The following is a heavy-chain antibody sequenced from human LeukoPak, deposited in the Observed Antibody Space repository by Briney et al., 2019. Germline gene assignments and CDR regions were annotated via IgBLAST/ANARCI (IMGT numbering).Heavy chain of an antibody. CDR2: TNSDGSST. V-gene: IGHV3-74*01. CDR1: GFAFSSYW. CDR3: ARERGLTSFELDY. D-gene: IGHD1-7*01. J-gene: IGHJ4*02. Sequence: PGGSLRLSCAASGFAFSSYWMHWVRRAPGKGLVWVSRTNSDGSSTSYADSVKGRFTISRDNAKNTLYLQMNSLRAEDTAVYYCARERGLTSFELDYWGQGTLVTVSS.